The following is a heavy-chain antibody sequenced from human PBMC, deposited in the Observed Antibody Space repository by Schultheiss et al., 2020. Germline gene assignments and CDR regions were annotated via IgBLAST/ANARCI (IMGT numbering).Heavy chain of an antibody. Sequence: SETLSLTCAVYGGSFSGYYWSWIRQPPGKGLEWIGEINHSGSTNYNPSLKSRVTMSVDTSKNQFSLKLSSVTAADAAVYYCAGGTTVTTSRSGYYGMDVWGQGRTVTVSS. D-gene: IGHD4-17*01. CDR3: AGGTTVTTSRSGYYGMDV. CDR1: GGSFSGYY. V-gene: IGHV4-34*01. J-gene: IGHJ6*02. CDR2: INHSGST.